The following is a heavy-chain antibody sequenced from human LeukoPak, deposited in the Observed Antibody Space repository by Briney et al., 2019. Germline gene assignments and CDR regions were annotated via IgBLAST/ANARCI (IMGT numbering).Heavy chain of an antibody. V-gene: IGHV3-33*01. CDR2: IAYDGSRA. D-gene: IGHD1-14*01. Sequence: GGSLRLSCAGSGFTFGGYGMHWFRQTPGKGLEWVAVIAYDGSRAFYADSVKGRFTISRDNSKNTMSVQMDDLRAEDTAVYYCTRYNNDHFDSWGQGTLVTVSS. CDR1: GFTFGGYG. CDR3: TRYNNDHFDS. J-gene: IGHJ4*02.